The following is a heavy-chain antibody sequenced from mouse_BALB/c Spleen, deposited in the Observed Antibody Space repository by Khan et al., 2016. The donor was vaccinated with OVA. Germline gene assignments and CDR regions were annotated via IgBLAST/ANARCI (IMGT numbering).Heavy chain of an antibody. J-gene: IGHJ4*01. CDR3: ARGDGYYEDAMDY. Sequence: QVQLKESGPGLVAPSQSLSITCTVSGFSLTSYGIHWVRQPPGKGLEWLGVIWVGGSTNYNSALMSRLSISKDNSKSQVFLKMNSLQTDDTAMYYCARGDGYYEDAMDYWGQGTSVTVSS. V-gene: IGHV2-9*02. CDR1: GFSLTSYG. D-gene: IGHD2-3*01. CDR2: IWVGGST.